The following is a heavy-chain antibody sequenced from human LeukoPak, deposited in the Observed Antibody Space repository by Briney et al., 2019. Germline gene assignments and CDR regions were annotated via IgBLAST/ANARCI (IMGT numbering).Heavy chain of an antibody. CDR3: AREGVAGQLVRQYWGY. D-gene: IGHD6-6*01. V-gene: IGHV3-48*01. J-gene: IGHJ4*02. Sequence: GGSLRLSCAASGFTFSSYSMNWVRQAPGKGLEWVSYISSSSSTIYYADSVKGRFTISRDNAKNSLYLQMNSLRAEDTAVYYCAREGVAGQLVRQYWGYWGQGTLVTVSS. CDR2: ISSSSSTI. CDR1: GFTFSSYS.